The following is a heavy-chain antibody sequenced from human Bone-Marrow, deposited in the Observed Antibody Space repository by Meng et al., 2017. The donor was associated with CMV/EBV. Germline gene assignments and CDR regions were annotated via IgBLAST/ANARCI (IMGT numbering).Heavy chain of an antibody. J-gene: IGHJ4*02. CDR1: GYTFISHD. CDR3: ARGRLGGTDFQY. D-gene: IGHD7-27*01. V-gene: IGHV1-8*03. CDR2: MNPNSGNT. Sequence: ASVKVSCKASGYTFISHDINWVRQAAGQGLEWMGWMNPNSGNTGYAQKFQGRVTITWNTSINTVYMEMSSLRSEDTAVYYCARGRLGGTDFQYWGQGTLATVSS.